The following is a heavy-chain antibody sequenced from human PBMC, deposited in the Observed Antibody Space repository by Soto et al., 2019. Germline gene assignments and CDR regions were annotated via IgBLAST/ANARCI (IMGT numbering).Heavy chain of an antibody. CDR3: AKDGGRCSSTRCCCWFDP. Sequence: EVQLLESGGGLVQPGGSLRLSCAASGFTFSNYAMSWVRQAPGKGLEWVSGISDSGGRTYYADSVKGRFAISRDNSKNTLLLQMNSLRAEDTAVYYCAKDGGRCSSTRCCCWFDPWGQGTLVTVSS. V-gene: IGHV3-23*01. CDR1: GFTFSNYA. J-gene: IGHJ5*02. D-gene: IGHD2-2*01. CDR2: ISDSGGRT.